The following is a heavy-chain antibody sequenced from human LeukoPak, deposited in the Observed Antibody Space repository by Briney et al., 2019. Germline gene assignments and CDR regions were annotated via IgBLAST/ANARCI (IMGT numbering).Heavy chain of an antibody. CDR3: ARRGSQQLAQ. CDR1: GGSFRGYY. Sequence: SETLSLTCAVYGGSFRGYYATWIRQPPGKGLEWIGEIDHSGSTNYNPSLKSRVTISADTSKNQLSLKVSSVTAADTAVYYCARRGSQQLAQWGQGTLVTVSS. J-gene: IGHJ4*02. V-gene: IGHV4-34*01. CDR2: IDHSGST. D-gene: IGHD6-13*01.